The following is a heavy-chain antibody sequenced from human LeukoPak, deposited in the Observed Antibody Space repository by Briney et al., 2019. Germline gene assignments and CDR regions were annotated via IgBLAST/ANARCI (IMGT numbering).Heavy chain of an antibody. CDR1: SGSLSGYY. J-gene: IGHJ2*01. CDR3: ARGVDL. V-gene: IGHV4-34*01. Sequence: SETLSLTCGVSSGSLSGYYWRWIRQPPGGGLEWLWEITHSGSPNYNPALKSRVTISRDTSKKQFSLNLKSVTAADTGVYYCARGVDLWGRGTPVTVSS. CDR2: ITHSGSP.